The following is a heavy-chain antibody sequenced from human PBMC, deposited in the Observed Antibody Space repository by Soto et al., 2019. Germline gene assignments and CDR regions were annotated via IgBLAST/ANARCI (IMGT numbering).Heavy chain of an antibody. CDR1: GYTFTSYG. J-gene: IGHJ4*02. V-gene: IGHV1-18*01. CDR2: ISAYNGNT. Sequence: ASVKVSCKASGYTFTSYGISWVRQAPGQGLEWMGWISAYNGNTNYAQKLQGRVTITTDTSTSTAYMELSSLRSEDTAVYYCARDRLEYSSSLYDYWGQGTLVTVSS. CDR3: ARDRLEYSSSLYDY. D-gene: IGHD6-6*01.